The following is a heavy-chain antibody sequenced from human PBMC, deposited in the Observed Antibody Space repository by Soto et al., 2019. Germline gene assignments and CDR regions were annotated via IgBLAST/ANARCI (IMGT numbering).Heavy chain of an antibody. CDR2: IYIDDT. V-gene: IGHV1-18*01. D-gene: IGHD1-1*01. CDR3: ARDRDWTLDY. CDR1: GYTFSNYG. J-gene: IGHJ4*02. Sequence: QVQLVQSGAEVKKPGASVKVSCKASGYTFSNYGFSWMRQAPGQGLEWMGWIYIDDTKYAQNLQGRVTMTTDTSTSTVYMELRSLRSDDTAVYYCARDRDWTLDYWGQGTLVTVSS.